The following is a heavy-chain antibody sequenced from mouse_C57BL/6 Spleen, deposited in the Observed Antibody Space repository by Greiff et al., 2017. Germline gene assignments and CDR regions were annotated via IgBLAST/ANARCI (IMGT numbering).Heavy chain of an antibody. CDR2: IDPSDSYT. J-gene: IGHJ2*01. V-gene: IGHV1-50*01. D-gene: IGHD2-5*01. CDR3: ARGVSNYGD. CDR1: GYTFTSYW. Sequence: QVQLKQPGAELVKPGASVKLSCKASGYTFTSYWMQWVKQRPGQGLEWIGEIDPSDSYTNYNQKFKGKATLTVDTSSSTAYMQLSSLTSEDSAVYYCARGVSNYGDWGQGTTLTVSS.